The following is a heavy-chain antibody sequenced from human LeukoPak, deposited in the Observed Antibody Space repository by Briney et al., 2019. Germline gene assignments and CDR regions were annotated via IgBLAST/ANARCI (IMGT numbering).Heavy chain of an antibody. J-gene: IGHJ4*02. CDR1: GGSISSSSYY. CDR2: IYHSGST. D-gene: IGHD3-22*01. CDR3: ARERSGYSLFDF. Sequence: SETLSLTCTVSGGSISSSSYYWGWIRQPPGKGLEWIGSIYHSGSTYYNPSLKSRVTISVDTSKNQFSLKLSSVTAADTAVYYCARERSGYSLFDFWGQGTLVSVSS. V-gene: IGHV4-39*07.